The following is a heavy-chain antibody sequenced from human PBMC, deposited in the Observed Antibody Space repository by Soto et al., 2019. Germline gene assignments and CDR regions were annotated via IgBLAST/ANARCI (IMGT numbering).Heavy chain of an antibody. V-gene: IGHV4-59*01. Sequence: SETLSLTCTVSGGSISSYYWRWIRQPPGKGLKWIGYNYYSGSTNYNPSHKIRVTISVDTSKNQFSLKLSSVTAADTVVYYCSSGTENVYYYHLDVCGKGTSVTVSS. CDR1: GGSISSYY. D-gene: IGHD1-7*01. CDR2: NYYSGST. J-gene: IGHJ6*03. CDR3: SSGTENVYYYHLDV.